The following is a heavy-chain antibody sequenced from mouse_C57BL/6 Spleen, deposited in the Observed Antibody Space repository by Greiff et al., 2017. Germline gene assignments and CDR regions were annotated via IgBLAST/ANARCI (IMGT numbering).Heavy chain of an antibody. Sequence: EVQGVESGGGLVQPGGSLKLSCAASGFTFSDYYMYWVRQTPEKRLEWVAYISNGGGSTYYPDTVKGRFTISRDNAKNTQYLQMSRLKSEDTAMYYCARHVVATPCAMDYWGQGTSGTVSS. V-gene: IGHV5-12*01. CDR2: ISNGGGST. CDR3: ARHVVATPCAMDY. CDR1: GFTFSDYY. D-gene: IGHD1-1*01. J-gene: IGHJ4*01.